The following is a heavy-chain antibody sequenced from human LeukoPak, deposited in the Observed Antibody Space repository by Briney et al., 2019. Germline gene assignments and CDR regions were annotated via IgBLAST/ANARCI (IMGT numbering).Heavy chain of an antibody. V-gene: IGHV1-2*02. CDR2: INPNSGDT. J-gene: IGHJ4*02. D-gene: IGHD2-21*02. Sequence: ASVKVSCKASGYTFTGYYMRWVRQAPGQGLEWMGWINPNSGDTNYAQKFQGRVTVTRDTSISTAYMELSWLRSDDTAVYYCARLAYCGGDCYPAFEDWGQGTLVTVPS. CDR1: GYTFTGYY. CDR3: ARLAYCGGDCYPAFED.